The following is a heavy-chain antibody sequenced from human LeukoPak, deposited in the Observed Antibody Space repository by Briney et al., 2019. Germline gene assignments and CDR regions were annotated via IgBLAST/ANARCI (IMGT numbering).Heavy chain of an antibody. CDR1: GFTFSSYA. CDR2: ISGSGGST. V-gene: IGHV3-23*01. J-gene: IGHJ3*02. D-gene: IGHD3-22*01. Sequence: PGGSLRLSCAASGFTFSSYAMSWVRQAPGKGLEWVSAISGSGGSTYYADSVKGRFTISRDNSKNTLYLQMNSLRAEDTAVYYCATSMYYDSSGYQSVDAFDIWGQGTMVTVSS. CDR3: ATSMYYDSSGYQSVDAFDI.